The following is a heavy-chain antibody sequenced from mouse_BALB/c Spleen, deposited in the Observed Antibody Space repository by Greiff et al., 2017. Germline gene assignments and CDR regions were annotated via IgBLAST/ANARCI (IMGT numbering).Heavy chain of an antibody. J-gene: IGHJ2*01. V-gene: IGHV1-54*01. Sequence: VQLQQSGAELVRPGTSVKVSCKASGYAFTNYLIEWVKQRPGQGLEWIGVINPGSGGTNYNEKFKGKATLTADKSSSTAYMQLSSLTSDDSAVYFCARYYVDYWGQGTTLTVSS. CDR3: ARYYVDY. CDR2: INPGSGGT. CDR1: GYAFTNYL.